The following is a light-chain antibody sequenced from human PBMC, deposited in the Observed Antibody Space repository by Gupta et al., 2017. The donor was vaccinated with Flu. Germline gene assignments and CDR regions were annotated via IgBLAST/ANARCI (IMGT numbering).Light chain of an antibody. J-gene: IGLJ1*01. CDR2: GSN. CDR3: AAWDDSLNGHYV. Sequence: QSVLAQPPSASGTPGPRVTITCSGSSSNLGSNALNWYQQVPGTSPTLLIYGSNPRPSRVPDRFAGSKSGTSASLAIRGLQSEDEADYYCAAWDDSLNGHYVFGTGTKVTVL. V-gene: IGLV1-44*01. CDR1: SSNLGSNA.